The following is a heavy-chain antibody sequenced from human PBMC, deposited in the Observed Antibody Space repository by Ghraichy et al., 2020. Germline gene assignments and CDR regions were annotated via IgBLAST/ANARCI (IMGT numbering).Heavy chain of an antibody. CDR2: IKKDGSEK. V-gene: IGHV3-7*01. CDR3: ARDLGSGWYFDY. J-gene: IGHJ4*02. D-gene: IGHD6-19*01. Sequence: GGSLRLSCAVSGFTFSNYWMDWVRQAPGKGLEWVANIKKDGSEKYYVDSVKGRFTISRDNAKNSLYLQMNSLRAEDTAVYYCARDLGSGWYFDYWGQGTLVTVSS. CDR1: GFTFSNYW.